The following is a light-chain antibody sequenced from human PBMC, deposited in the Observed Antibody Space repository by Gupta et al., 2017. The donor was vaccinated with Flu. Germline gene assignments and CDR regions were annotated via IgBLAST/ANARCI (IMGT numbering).Light chain of an antibody. CDR1: RSINIW. J-gene: IGKJ1*01. CDR2: KTS. CDR3: QQYETYSGT. V-gene: IGKV1-5*03. Sequence: DIPMTQSPSTLSASVGDRVTITCRASRSINIWLAWYQQKPGKAPNLLIYKTSNLESGVPSRFSGSGSGTEFTLTISSLQPDDFATYYCQQYETYSGTFGQGTKVEI.